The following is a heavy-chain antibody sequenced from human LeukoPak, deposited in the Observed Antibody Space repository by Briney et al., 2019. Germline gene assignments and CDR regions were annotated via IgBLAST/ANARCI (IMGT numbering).Heavy chain of an antibody. D-gene: IGHD3-22*01. J-gene: IGHJ4*02. CDR1: GFTFDDYA. CDR3: AREVVAYFDY. Sequence: GRSLRLSCAASGFTFDDYAMHWVRQAPGKGLEWVAVISYDGSNKYYADSVKGRFTISRDNSKNTLYLQMNSLRAEDTAVYYCAREVVAYFDYWGQGTLVTVSS. CDR2: ISYDGSNK. V-gene: IGHV3-30-3*01.